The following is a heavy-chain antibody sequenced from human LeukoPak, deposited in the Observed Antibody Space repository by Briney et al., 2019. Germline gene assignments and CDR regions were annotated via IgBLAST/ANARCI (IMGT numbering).Heavy chain of an antibody. Sequence: GESLKISCKASGYTFNNNYIAWVRQMSGKGLEWMGIIYPGDSDTRYSPSFQGHVTISADESISTAYLQRSSVTATDSAMYYCVRGNQKYGDYVRDWGQGTLVTISS. J-gene: IGHJ4*02. D-gene: IGHD4-17*01. CDR1: GYTFNNNY. CDR3: VRGNQKYGDYVRD. V-gene: IGHV5-51*01. CDR2: IYPGDSDT.